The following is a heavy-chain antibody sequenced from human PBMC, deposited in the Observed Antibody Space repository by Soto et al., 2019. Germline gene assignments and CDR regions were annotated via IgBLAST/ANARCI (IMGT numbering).Heavy chain of an antibody. CDR2: ISYDGSNK. CDR3: AKEWRRVERVATIGGYYDYYGMDV. Sequence: GGSLRLSCAASGFTFSSYGMHWVRQAPGKGLEWVAVISYDGSNKYYADSVKGRFTISRDNSKNTLYLQMNSLRAEDTAVYYWAKEWRRVERVATIGGYYDYYGMDVWGQGTTVTVSS. J-gene: IGHJ6*02. D-gene: IGHD5-12*01. V-gene: IGHV3-30*18. CDR1: GFTFSSYG.